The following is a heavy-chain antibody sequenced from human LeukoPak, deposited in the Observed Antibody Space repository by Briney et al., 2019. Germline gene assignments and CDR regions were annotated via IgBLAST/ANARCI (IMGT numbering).Heavy chain of an antibody. J-gene: IGHJ4*02. CDR1: GYTFTSYD. V-gene: IGHV1-8*01. CDR3: ARLPKYSRPLDY. CDR2: MNPNSGNT. D-gene: IGHD6-6*01. Sequence: ASVKVSCKASGYTFTSYDINWVRQATGQGLEWMGWMNPNSGNTAYAQKFQGRVTMSRDTSTSTAYMELSSLRSEDTAVYYCARLPKYSRPLDYWGQGTLVTVSS.